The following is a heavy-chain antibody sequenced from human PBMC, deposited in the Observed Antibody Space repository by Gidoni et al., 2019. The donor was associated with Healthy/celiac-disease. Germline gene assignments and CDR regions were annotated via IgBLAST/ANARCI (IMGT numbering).Heavy chain of an antibody. D-gene: IGHD6-13*01. Sequence: QLQLQESGPRPVKPSETLALTCTVSGGPSSSSSYYWGWIRQPPGKGLEWIGSIYYSGSTYYNPSLKIRVTISVDTSKNQFSLKLSSVTAAYSAVYYCATIYSRTWSLDYWGQGTLVTVSS. CDR2: IYYSGST. J-gene: IGHJ4*02. CDR1: GGPSSSSSYY. V-gene: IGHV4-39*01. CDR3: ATIYSRTWSLDY.